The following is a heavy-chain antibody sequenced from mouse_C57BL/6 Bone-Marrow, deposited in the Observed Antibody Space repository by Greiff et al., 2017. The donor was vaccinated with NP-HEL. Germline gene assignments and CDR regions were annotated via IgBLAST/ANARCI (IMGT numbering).Heavy chain of an antibody. CDR1: GYTFTSYW. J-gene: IGHJ2*01. Sequence: QVQLKQPGAELVKPGASVKLSCKASGYTFTSYWMHWVKQRPGQGLEWIGMIHPNSGSTNYNEKFKSKATLTVDKSSSTAYMQLSSLTSEDAADYCCASPHYGSSFDYWGQGTTLTVSA. V-gene: IGHV1-64*01. CDR3: ASPHYGSSFDY. D-gene: IGHD1-1*01. CDR2: IHPNSGST.